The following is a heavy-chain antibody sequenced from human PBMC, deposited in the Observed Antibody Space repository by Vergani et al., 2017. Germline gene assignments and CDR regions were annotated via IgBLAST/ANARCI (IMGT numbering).Heavy chain of an antibody. J-gene: IGHJ4*02. V-gene: IGHV4-34*01. Sequence: QVQLQQWGAGLLKPSETLSLTCAVYGGSFSGYYWSWIRQPPGKGLEWSGEINHSGSTNYNPSLKSRVTISVDTSKNQFSLKLSSVTAADTAVYYCARGGRQWLGRTDFDYWGQGTLVTVSS. CDR1: GGSFSGYY. CDR2: INHSGST. CDR3: ARGGRQWLGRTDFDY. D-gene: IGHD6-19*01.